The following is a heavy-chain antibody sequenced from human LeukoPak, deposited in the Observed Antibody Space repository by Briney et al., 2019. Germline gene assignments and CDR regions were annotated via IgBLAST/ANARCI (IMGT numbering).Heavy chain of an antibody. D-gene: IGHD4-17*01. J-gene: IGHJ4*02. V-gene: IGHV3-21*01. CDR2: ISSSSSYI. CDR1: GFTFSSYS. Sequence: GGSLRLSCAASGFTFSSYSMNWVRQAPGKGLEWVSSISSSSSYIYYADSVKGRFTISRDNAKNSLYLQMNSLRAEGTAVYYCARDFFRITAVTKDDYWGQGTLVTVSS. CDR3: ARDFFRITAVTKDDY.